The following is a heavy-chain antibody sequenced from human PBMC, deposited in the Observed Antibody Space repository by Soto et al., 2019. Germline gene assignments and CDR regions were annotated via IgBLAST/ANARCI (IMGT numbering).Heavy chain of an antibody. Sequence: QVQLVQSGAEVKKPGASVKVSCKASGYTFTSYGIIWVRQAPGQGLEWMGWISAYNGNTNYAQKLQGRVTMTTDTSTSPAYMELGSLRSDDTAVYYCAREGYGGPLWFGDLSHYYYYGMDVWGQGTTVTVSS. V-gene: IGHV1-18*01. CDR1: GYTFTSYG. J-gene: IGHJ6*02. CDR2: ISAYNGNT. D-gene: IGHD3-10*01. CDR3: AREGYGGPLWFGDLSHYYYYGMDV.